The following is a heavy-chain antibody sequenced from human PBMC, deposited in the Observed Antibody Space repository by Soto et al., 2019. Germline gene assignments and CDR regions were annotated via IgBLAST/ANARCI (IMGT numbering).Heavy chain of an antibody. J-gene: IGHJ4*02. V-gene: IGHV4-30-4*01. CDR1: GGSISSGDYY. CDR2: IYYSGST. Sequence: SETLSLTCTVSGGSISSGDYYWSWIRQPPGKGLEWIGYIYYSGSTYYNPSLKSRVTISVDTSKNQFSLKLSSVTAADTAVYYCAREYVNGGNSGANYFDYWGQGTLVTVSS. CDR3: AREYVNGGNSGANYFDY. D-gene: IGHD2-21*02.